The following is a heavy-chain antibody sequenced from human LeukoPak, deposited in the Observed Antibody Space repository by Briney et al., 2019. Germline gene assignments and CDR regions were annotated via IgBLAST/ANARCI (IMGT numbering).Heavy chain of an antibody. V-gene: IGHV1-18*01. CDR2: ISAYNGNT. D-gene: IGHD3-9*01. CDR1: GYTFTSYG. J-gene: IGHJ4*02. Sequence: ASVKVSCKASGYTFTSYGISWVRQAPGQGLEWMGWISAYNGNTNYAQKLQGRVTMTTDTSTSTAYMELRSLRSDDTAVYYCARDLGTYDILTGYYDYWGQGTLVTVSS. CDR3: ARDLGTYDILTGYYDY.